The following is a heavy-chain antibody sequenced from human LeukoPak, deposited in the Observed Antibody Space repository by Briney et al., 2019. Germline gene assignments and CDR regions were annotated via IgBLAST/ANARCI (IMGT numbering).Heavy chain of an antibody. D-gene: IGHD3-10*01. V-gene: IGHV3-48*04. CDR2: ISSSSTTI. CDR1: GFTVSGTY. Sequence: GGSLRLSCAVSGFTVSGTYMTWVRQAPGKGLEWVSYISSSSTTIYYADSVKGRFTISRDSAKNSLYLQMNSLRAEDTAVYYCARDGAPRAYGMDVWGQGTTVTVSS. CDR3: ARDGAPRAYGMDV. J-gene: IGHJ6*02.